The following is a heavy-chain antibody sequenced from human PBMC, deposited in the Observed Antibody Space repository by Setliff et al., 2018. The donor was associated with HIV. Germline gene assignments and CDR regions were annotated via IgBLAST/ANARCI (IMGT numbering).Heavy chain of an antibody. J-gene: IGHJ6*03. Sequence: ASVRSPCKVSGYTLTELSMHWVRQAPGKGLEWMGGFDPEDGKTIYAQKFQGRVTMTEDTSTDTAYMELSSLRSEDTAVYYCAREATIFGVQFYGYMDVWGKGTTVTVSS. V-gene: IGHV1-24*01. CDR2: FDPEDGKT. CDR1: GYTLTELS. CDR3: AREATIFGVQFYGYMDV. D-gene: IGHD3-3*01.